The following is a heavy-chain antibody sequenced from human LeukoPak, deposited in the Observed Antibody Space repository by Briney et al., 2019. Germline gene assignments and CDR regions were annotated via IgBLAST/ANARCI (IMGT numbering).Heavy chain of an antibody. Sequence: ASVKVSCKASGYTFTSYAMHWVRQAPGQRLEWMGWINAGNGNTKYSQEFQGRVTITRDTSASTVYMELSSLRSEDMAVYYCARDNGYRLAFDIWGQGTMVTVSS. CDR1: GYTFTSYA. CDR3: ARDNGYRLAFDI. V-gene: IGHV1-3*03. J-gene: IGHJ3*02. CDR2: INAGNGNT. D-gene: IGHD5-12*01.